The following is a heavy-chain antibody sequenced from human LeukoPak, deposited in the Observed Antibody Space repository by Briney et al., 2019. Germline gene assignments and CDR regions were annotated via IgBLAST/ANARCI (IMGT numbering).Heavy chain of an antibody. Sequence: GASVKVSCEASGYTFTGYYMHWVRQAPGQGLEWMGWINPNSGGTNYAQNFQGRVTMTRDTSISTAYMELSRLRSDDTAVYYCARGGTVTTKVYYFDYWGQGTLVTVYS. D-gene: IGHD4-17*01. CDR1: GYTFTGYY. J-gene: IGHJ4*02. V-gene: IGHV1-2*02. CDR2: INPNSGGT. CDR3: ARGGTVTTKVYYFDY.